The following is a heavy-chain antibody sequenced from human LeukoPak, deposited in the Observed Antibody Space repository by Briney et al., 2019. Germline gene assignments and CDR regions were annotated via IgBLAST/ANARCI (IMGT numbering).Heavy chain of an antibody. CDR1: GGPMSSYH. V-gene: IGHV4-59*08. J-gene: IGHJ4*02. Sequence: SETLSLTCSVSGGPMSSYHWSWIRQPPGKGLEWIGYIYYSGSANYNPSLKSRVSISVDTSKNQFSLKVGSVTAADTAVYYCARRGTGWYNFDSWGQGTLVTVSS. CDR3: ARRGTGWYNFDS. D-gene: IGHD6-19*01. CDR2: IYYSGSA.